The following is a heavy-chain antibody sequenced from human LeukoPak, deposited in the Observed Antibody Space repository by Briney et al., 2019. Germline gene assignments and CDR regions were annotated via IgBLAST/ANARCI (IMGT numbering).Heavy chain of an antibody. V-gene: IGHV4-59*01. D-gene: IGHD2-2*03. Sequence: PSETLSLTCTVSGGSISTYYWSWIRQPPGKGLEWIAYIYYSGSTNYSPSLKSRVTISVDTSKNHFSLNLSSVTAADTAVYYCARDFGYFGNWGQGTLVTVSS. CDR1: GGSISTYY. CDR2: IYYSGST. CDR3: ARDFGYFGN. J-gene: IGHJ4*02.